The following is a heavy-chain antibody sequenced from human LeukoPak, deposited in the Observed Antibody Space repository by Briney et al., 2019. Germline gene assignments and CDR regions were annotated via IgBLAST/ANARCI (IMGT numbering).Heavy chain of an antibody. CDR2: IYTRGNT. V-gene: IGHV4-61*02. CDR1: GGSINSGSYY. Sequence: PSQTLSLTCTVSGGSINSGSYYWSWIRQPAGKGLEWIGRIYTRGNTNYNPSLKSRVTISVDTSKNQFSLKLSSVTAADTAVYYCARAKAPPPPSLPVYMDVWGKGTTVTISS. CDR3: ARAKAPPPPSLPVYMDV. J-gene: IGHJ6*03. D-gene: IGHD1-14*01.